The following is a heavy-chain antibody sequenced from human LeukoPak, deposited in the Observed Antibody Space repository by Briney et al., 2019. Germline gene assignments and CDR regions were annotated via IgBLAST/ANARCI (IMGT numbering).Heavy chain of an antibody. V-gene: IGHV1-18*01. D-gene: IGHD5-18*01. Sequence: GASAKVYCKASGYTFTSYGISWVRQAPGQGLEWMGWISAYNGNTNYAQKLQGRVTMTTDTSTSTAYMELRSLRSDDTAVYYCAREVLLYTAMVRMDAFDIWGQGTMFTVSS. CDR1: GYTFTSYG. CDR2: ISAYNGNT. J-gene: IGHJ3*02. CDR3: AREVLLYTAMVRMDAFDI.